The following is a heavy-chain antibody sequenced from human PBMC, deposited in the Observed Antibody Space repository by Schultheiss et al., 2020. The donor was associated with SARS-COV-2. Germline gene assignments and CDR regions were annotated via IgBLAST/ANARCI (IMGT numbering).Heavy chain of an antibody. CDR3: RGYDYTGWFDP. CDR2: IYHSGST. V-gene: IGHV4-39*01. D-gene: IGHD3-10*01. Sequence: SETLSLTCTVSGGSISSGDYYWSWIRQPPGKGLQWIGEIYHSGSTNYNPSLRSRVTMSLDTSNNQFSLKLSSVTAADTAVYYCRGYDYTGWFDPWGQGTLVTVSS. CDR1: GGSISSGDYY. J-gene: IGHJ5*02.